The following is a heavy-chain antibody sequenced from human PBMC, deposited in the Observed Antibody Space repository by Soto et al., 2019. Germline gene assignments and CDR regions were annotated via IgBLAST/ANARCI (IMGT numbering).Heavy chain of an antibody. Sequence: ASVKVSCKASVGTFSSYVISWLRHAPGQGLEWMGGIIPIFGTANYAQKFQGRVTITADESTSTAYMELSSLRSEDTAVYYCARGSQRGYGDYYYYYGMDVWGQGTTVTVSS. V-gene: IGHV1-69*13. CDR1: VGTFSSYV. D-gene: IGHD5-18*01. J-gene: IGHJ6*02. CDR3: ARGSQRGYGDYYYYYGMDV. CDR2: IIPIFGTA.